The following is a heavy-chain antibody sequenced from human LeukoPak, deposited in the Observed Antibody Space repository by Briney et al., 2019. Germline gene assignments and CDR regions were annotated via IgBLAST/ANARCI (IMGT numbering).Heavy chain of an antibody. D-gene: IGHD5-12*01. CDR3: AKGSSIVATILGY. CDR2: ISYDGSNK. V-gene: IGHV3-30*18. Sequence: GGSLRLSCAASGFTFSSYGMHWVRQAPGKGLKWVAVISYDGSNKYYADSVKGRFTISRDNSKNTLYLQMNSLRAEDTAVYYCAKGSSIVATILGYWGQGTLVTVSS. J-gene: IGHJ4*02. CDR1: GFTFSSYG.